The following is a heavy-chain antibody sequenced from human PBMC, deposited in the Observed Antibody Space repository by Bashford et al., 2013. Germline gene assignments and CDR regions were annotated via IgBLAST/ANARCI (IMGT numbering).Heavy chain of an antibody. V-gene: IGHV3-48*02. J-gene: IGHJ6*02. CDR1: GFSFSNYD. CDR2: ISRSSSHI. Sequence: GGSLRLSCAASGFSFSNYDMNWVRQAPGKGLEWLSYISRSSSHIYNAGSVKGRFTISRDNAKNSVYLQMNSLRDEDTAVYYCTRDSMDLARLGGMDVWGQGATVTVSS. CDR3: TRDSMDLARLGGMDV. D-gene: IGHD3-9*01.